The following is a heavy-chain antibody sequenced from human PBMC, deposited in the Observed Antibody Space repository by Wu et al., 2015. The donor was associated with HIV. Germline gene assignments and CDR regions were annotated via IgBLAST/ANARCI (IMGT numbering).Heavy chain of an antibody. CDR3: ARVQFDPDYYTYFDL. D-gene: IGHD4/OR15-4a*01. CDR1: YILTSYP. Sequence: QLQLVQSGPEAKRPGASVNVSCKASYILTSYPIGWLRQAPGQRLEWMGWMAPSSGHIQPAQKFQGRIYMSTNNSAHTAYMELRSLTSDDAAIYFCARVQFDPDYYTYFDLWGQGTLVTVSS. J-gene: IGHJ5*01. CDR2: MAPSSGHI. V-gene: IGHV1-18*01.